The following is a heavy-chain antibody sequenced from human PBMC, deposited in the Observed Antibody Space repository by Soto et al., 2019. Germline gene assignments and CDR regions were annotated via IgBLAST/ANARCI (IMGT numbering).Heavy chain of an antibody. CDR1: GFAFTSSA. Sequence: SVKVSCKASGFAFTSSAVQWVRQARGQRLEWIGWIVVGGGNTNYAQKFQERVTITRDMSTSTAYMELSSLRSEDTAVYYCAEEEADLIYYGMDVWGQGTTVTVSS. J-gene: IGHJ6*02. D-gene: IGHD2-15*01. V-gene: IGHV1-58*01. CDR3: AEEEADLIYYGMDV. CDR2: IVVGGGNT.